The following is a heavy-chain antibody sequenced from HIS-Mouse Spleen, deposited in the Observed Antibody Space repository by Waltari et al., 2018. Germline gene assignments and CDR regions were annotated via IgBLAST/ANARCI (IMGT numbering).Heavy chain of an antibody. CDR1: GFTFSSYW. Sequence: EVQLVESGGGLVQPGGSLRLSCAASGFTFSSYWMHWVRQAPGKGRVGVSRIKSDGSSTSYADSEKGRFTISRDNAKNTLYLQMNSLRAEDTAVYYCARDLELDAFDIWGQGTMVTVSS. D-gene: IGHD1-1*01. V-gene: IGHV3-74*01. CDR2: IKSDGSST. J-gene: IGHJ3*02. CDR3: ARDLELDAFDI.